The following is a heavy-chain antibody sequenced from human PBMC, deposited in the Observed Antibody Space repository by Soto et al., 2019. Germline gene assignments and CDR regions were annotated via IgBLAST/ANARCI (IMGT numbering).Heavy chain of an antibody. CDR2: IKQDGSEK. J-gene: IGHJ4*02. CDR3: ARDIRHKKYCSSTSCYTVSGYFDY. V-gene: IGHV3-7*01. Sequence: PGGSLRLSCAASGFTFSSYWMSWVRQAPGKGLEWVANIKQDGSEKYYVDSVKGRFTISRDNAKNSLYLQMNSLRAEDTAVYYCARDIRHKKYCSSTSCYTVSGYFDYWGQGTLVTVSS. CDR1: GFTFSSYW. D-gene: IGHD2-2*02.